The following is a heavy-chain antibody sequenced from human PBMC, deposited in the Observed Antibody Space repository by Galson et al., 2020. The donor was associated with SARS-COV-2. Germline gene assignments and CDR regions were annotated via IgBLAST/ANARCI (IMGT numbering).Heavy chain of an antibody. CDR3: ARDPSDWTFFDY. CDR1: GDNVSNDRAA. J-gene: IGHJ4*02. D-gene: IGHD1-1*01. CDR2: TYYRSKWNN. V-gene: IGHV6-1*01. Sequence: SQNLSITCAIFGDNVSNDRAAWHWIRQSPPRGLKWLGRTYYRSKWNNDYAVSMRGRLIINPDTSENQFSLQLDSVTPEDTAVYYCARDPSDWTFFDYWGQGTLVTVSS.